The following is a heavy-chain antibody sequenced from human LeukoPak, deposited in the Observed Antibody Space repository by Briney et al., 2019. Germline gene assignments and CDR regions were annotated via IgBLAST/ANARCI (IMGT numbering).Heavy chain of an antibody. CDR2: INPDGSIK. CDR3: ARAVDVADY. J-gene: IGHJ4*02. Sequence: PGGSLRLSCVASGFTFGHHFMSWVRQAPGGVLEWVANINPDGSIKFHADSVKGRFTISRDNARNSVYLQMNSLRGEDTAVYYCARAVDVADYWGQGTLVAVSS. CDR1: GFTFGHHF. D-gene: IGHD3-16*01. V-gene: IGHV3-7*01.